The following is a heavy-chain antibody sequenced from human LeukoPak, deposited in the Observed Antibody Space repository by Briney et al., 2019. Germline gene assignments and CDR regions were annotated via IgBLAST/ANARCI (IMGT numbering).Heavy chain of an antibody. CDR2: ISGSGGGT. Sequence: PGGSLRLSCAASGFTFNSYAMSWVRQAPEKGLEGVATISGSGGGTYYADSVKGRFTISRDDSKNTLYLQMNSLRAEDTAVYYCAKDLGRYRNNYFDYWGQGTLVTVSS. CDR3: AKDLGRYRNNYFDY. V-gene: IGHV3-23*01. CDR1: GFTFNSYA. J-gene: IGHJ4*02. D-gene: IGHD1-26*01.